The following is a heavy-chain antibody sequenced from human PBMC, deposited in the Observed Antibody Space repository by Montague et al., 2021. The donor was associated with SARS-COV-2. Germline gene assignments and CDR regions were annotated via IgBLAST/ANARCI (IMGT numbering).Heavy chain of an antibody. CDR3: ASHRSSWYSRFDY. Sequence: SLRLSCEASGFTFSNYAMSWVRQAPGKGLEWVSSISDSGRSIYHADSVKGRFTISRDNSKNSLYLQMNSLRADDSAVYYCASHRSSWYSRFDYWGQGTLVTVSS. D-gene: IGHD6-13*01. J-gene: IGHJ4*02. CDR2: ISDSGRSI. CDR1: GFTFSNYA. V-gene: IGHV3-23*01.